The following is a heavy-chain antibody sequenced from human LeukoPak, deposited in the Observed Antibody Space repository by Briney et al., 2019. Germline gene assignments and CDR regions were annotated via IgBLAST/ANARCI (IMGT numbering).Heavy chain of an antibody. J-gene: IGHJ5*02. Sequence: SVKVSCKASGGTLSSYAISWVRQAPGQGLEWMGRIIPIFGIANYAQKFQGRVTITADKSTSTAYMELSSLRSEDTAVYYCARGHCSGGSCYRAPQRPNWFDPWGQGTLVTVSS. CDR3: ARGHCSGGSCYRAPQRPNWFDP. D-gene: IGHD2-15*01. CDR1: GGTLSSYA. V-gene: IGHV1-69*04. CDR2: IIPIFGIA.